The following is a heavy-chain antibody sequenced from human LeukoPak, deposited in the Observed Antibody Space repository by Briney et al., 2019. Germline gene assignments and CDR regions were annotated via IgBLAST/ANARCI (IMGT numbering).Heavy chain of an antibody. CDR1: AGAVATCA. CDR2: VIPIFGTG. D-gene: IGHD3-22*01. V-gene: IGHV1-69*01. Sequence: VSYKAAAGAVATCAVSGRRRAPGQRLEWMGGVIPIFGTGNYAQKFQGRVTITADESTSTAYMELSSLRSEDTAVYYCARDGWFYYDTSDYSGFDYWGQGTLVTVSS. J-gene: IGHJ4*02. CDR3: ARDGWFYYDTSDYSGFDY.